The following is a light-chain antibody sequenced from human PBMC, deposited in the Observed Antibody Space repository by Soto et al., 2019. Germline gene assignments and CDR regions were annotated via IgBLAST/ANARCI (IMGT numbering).Light chain of an antibody. CDR2: GAS. CDR1: QSVSSSY. J-gene: IGKJ5*01. Sequence: EIVLTQSPGTLSLSPGERATLSCRASQSVSSSYLAWYQQKPGQAPRLLIYGASSRATGIPDRFSGSGSGTDFTLTISRLEPEDDEVYCCQQYGRSPITFGQGTRLEIK. V-gene: IGKV3-20*01. CDR3: QQYGRSPIT.